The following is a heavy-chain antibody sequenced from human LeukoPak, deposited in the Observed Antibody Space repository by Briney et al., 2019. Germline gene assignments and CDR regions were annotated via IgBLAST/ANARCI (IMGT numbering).Heavy chain of an antibody. V-gene: IGHV4-31*03. Sequence: PSETLSPTCTVSGGSISSGGYYWSWIRQHPGKGLEWIGYIYYSGSTYYNPSLKSRVTISVDTSKNQFSLKLSSVTAADTAVYYCARSRSGRAPFDYWGQGTLVTVSS. D-gene: IGHD3-10*01. CDR2: IYYSGST. CDR1: GGSISSGGYY. J-gene: IGHJ4*02. CDR3: ARSRSGRAPFDY.